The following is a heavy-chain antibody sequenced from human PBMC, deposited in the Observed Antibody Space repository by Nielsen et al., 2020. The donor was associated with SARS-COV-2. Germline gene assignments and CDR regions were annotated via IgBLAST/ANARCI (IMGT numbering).Heavy chain of an antibody. D-gene: IGHD3-10*01. CDR3: ARVETGRDAFDI. J-gene: IGHJ3*02. V-gene: IGHV3-7*03. Sequence: GESLKISCAASGFTFSSYWMSWVRQAPGKGLEWVANIKQDGSEKYYVDSVKGRFTISRDNSKNTLYLQMNSLRAEDTAVYYCARVETGRDAFDIWGQGTMVTVSS. CDR2: IKQDGSEK. CDR1: GFTFSSYW.